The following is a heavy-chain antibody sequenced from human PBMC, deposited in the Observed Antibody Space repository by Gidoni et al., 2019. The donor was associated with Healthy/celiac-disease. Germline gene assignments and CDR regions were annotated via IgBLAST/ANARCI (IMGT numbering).Heavy chain of an antibody. CDR1: GFTFSNAW. CDR2: IKSKTDGGTT. J-gene: IGHJ4*02. D-gene: IGHD3-22*01. CDR3: TTAYDSSGYYVDY. Sequence: EVQLVESGGGLVKPGGSVRLSCAASGFTFSNAWMSWVRQAPGKGLEWVGRIKSKTDGGTTDYAAPVKGRFTISRDDSKNTLYLQMNSLKTEDTAVYYCTTAYDSSGYYVDYWGQGTLVTVSS. V-gene: IGHV3-15*01.